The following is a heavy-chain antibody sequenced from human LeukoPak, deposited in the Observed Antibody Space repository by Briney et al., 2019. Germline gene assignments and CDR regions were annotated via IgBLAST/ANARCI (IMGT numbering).Heavy chain of an antibody. CDR3: AKGKRRDYVDY. J-gene: IGHJ4*02. V-gene: IGHV3-23*01. Sequence: GGSLRLSCAASGFTFSSYSMTWVRQAPGKGLEWVSAISGSGGSTYYADSVKGRFTISRDNSKNTLYLQMNSLRAEDTAVYYCAKGKRRDYVDYWGQRTLVTVSS. CDR2: ISGSGGST. D-gene: IGHD3-10*01. CDR1: GFTFSSYS.